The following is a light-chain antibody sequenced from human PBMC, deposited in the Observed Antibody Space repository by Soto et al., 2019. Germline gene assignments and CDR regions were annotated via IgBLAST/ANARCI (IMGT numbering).Light chain of an antibody. J-gene: IGKJ4*01. V-gene: IGKV3-15*01. CDR1: QSVSSN. CDR2: GAS. Sequence: EIVMTQSPATLSVSPGERATLSCRASQSVSSNLAWYQQKPGHAPRLLIYGASTRATGIPARFSGSGSGTEFTLTISSLQSEDFAVYYCQQYNNWPLTFGGGTKVAIK. CDR3: QQYNNWPLT.